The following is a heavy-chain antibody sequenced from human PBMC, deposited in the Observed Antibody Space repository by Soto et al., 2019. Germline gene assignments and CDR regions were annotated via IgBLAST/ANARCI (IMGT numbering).Heavy chain of an antibody. CDR1: GFAFSSYG. J-gene: IGHJ3*02. D-gene: IGHD3-10*01. V-gene: IGHV3-30*18. Sequence: GGSLRLSCAASGFAFSSYGMHWVRQAPGKGLEWVALISYDGSNKYYTDSVKGRFTISRGNSKNTLYPQMNSLRTEDTAAYYCAKVGPVLLWFGELAFDIWGQGTMVTVS. CDR2: ISYDGSNK. CDR3: AKVGPVLLWFGELAFDI.